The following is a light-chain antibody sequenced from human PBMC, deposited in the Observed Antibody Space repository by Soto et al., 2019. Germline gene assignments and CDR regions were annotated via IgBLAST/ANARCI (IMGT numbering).Light chain of an antibody. CDR2: EVT. V-gene: IGLV2-18*02. Sequence: QSALTQPPSVSGSPGQSVTISCTGTSSDVGSYNSVSWYQQPPGTAPKLMIYEVTNRPSGVPDRFSGSKSGNTASLTISGLQSEDEADYYCSSYTSSNTLIFGGGTKLTVL. CDR3: SSYTSSNTLI. J-gene: IGLJ2*01. CDR1: SSDVGSYNS.